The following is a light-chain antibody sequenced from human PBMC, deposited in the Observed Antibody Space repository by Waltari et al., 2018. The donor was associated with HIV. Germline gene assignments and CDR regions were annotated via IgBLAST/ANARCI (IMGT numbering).Light chain of an antibody. Sequence: NFILTQTHSVSASPGETVIISCTRSSGSIASNYVHWFQQRPGAAPTTIIYEDNQRSSWIPDRFSGSIDTSSNSASLTISGLKTEDEADYYCQSFKDNNEGVFGGGTKVTVL. J-gene: IGLJ3*02. CDR3: QSFKDNNEGV. CDR2: EDN. V-gene: IGLV6-57*03. CDR1: SGSIASNY.